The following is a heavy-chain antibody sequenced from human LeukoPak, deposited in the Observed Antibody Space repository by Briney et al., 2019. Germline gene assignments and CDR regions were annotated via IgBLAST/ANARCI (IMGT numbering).Heavy chain of an antibody. CDR2: VSGSGAIA. Sequence: GGSLRLSCAASGFTFNNYAMSWVRQAPGKGLEWVSIVSGSGAIAYYTDSDKGRFTISRDNSKNTLYLQMSSLTAKDTAVYYCAKDRSIGTYYTFDSWGQGTLVTVSS. CDR1: GFTFNNYA. CDR3: AKDRSIGTYYTFDS. D-gene: IGHD1-26*01. J-gene: IGHJ4*02. V-gene: IGHV3-23*01.